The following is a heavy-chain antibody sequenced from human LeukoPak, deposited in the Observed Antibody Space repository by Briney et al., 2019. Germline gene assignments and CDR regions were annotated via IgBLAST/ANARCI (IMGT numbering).Heavy chain of an antibody. CDR1: GGSISSYY. V-gene: IGHV4-4*07. J-gene: IGHJ6*03. CDR3: ASGRPNIVVVPAASYYYYYIDV. Sequence: SETLSLTCTVSGGSISSYYWSWIRQPAGKGLEWIGRIYTSGSTNYNPSLKSRVTMSVDTSKNQFSLKLSSVTAADTAVYYCASGRPNIVVVPAASYYYYYIDVWGKGTTVTISS. CDR2: IYTSGST. D-gene: IGHD2-2*01.